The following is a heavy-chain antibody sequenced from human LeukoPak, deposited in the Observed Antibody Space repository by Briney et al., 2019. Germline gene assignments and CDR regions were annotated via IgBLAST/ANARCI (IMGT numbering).Heavy chain of an antibody. CDR2: INPNSGGT. CDR3: AQAGAYYYDSSGYPLPDY. V-gene: IGHV1-2*02. CDR1: GYTFTGYY. J-gene: IGHJ4*02. Sequence: ASVKVSCKASGYTFTGYYMHWVRQAPGQGLEWMGWINPNSGGTNYAQKFQGRVTMTRDTSISTAYMELSRLRSDDTAVYYSAQAGAYYYDSSGYPLPDYWGQGTLVTVSS. D-gene: IGHD3-22*01.